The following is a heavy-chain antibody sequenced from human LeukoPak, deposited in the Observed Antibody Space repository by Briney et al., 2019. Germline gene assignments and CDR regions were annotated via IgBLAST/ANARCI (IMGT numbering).Heavy chain of an antibody. Sequence: GGSLRLSCAASGFTFSSYIMNWVRQTPGKGLEWVSYISRSGSTICFADSVNGRFTFSRDNAKNSLYLQMDSLRVEDTAVYYCARAGSHRNSGYDYWGQGTLVTVSS. CDR2: ISRSGSTI. V-gene: IGHV3-48*04. J-gene: IGHJ4*02. CDR3: ARAGSHRNSGYDY. D-gene: IGHD5-12*01. CDR1: GFTFSSYI.